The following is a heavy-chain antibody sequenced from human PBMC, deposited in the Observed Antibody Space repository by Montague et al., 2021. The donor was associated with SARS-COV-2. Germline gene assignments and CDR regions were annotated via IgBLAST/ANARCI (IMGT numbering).Heavy chain of an antibody. CDR1: GFTFSSYA. J-gene: IGHJ6*02. Sequence: SLRLSCAASGFTFSSYAMSWVRQAPGKGLEWVSVIYSGGSSTYYADSVKGRFTISRDNSKNTLYLQMNSLRAEDTAVYYCAKDASITIFGVVSPPGYYYYYGMDVWGQGTTVTASS. CDR3: AKDASITIFGVVSPPGYYYYYGMDV. CDR2: IYSGGSST. V-gene: IGHV3-23*03. D-gene: IGHD3-3*01.